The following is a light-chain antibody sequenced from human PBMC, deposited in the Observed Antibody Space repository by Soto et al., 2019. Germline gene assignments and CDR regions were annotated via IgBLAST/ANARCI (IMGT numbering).Light chain of an antibody. J-gene: IGLJ1*01. CDR3: SSYAGNNIHYV. Sequence: QSALTQPPSASGSAGQSVTISCTGNSTDVGGYNYVSWYQQHPGKAPKLMIYEVSKRPSGVPDRFSGSKSGNTASLTVSGLQAEDEADYYCSSYAGNNIHYVFGTGTKLTVL. CDR1: STDVGGYNY. V-gene: IGLV2-8*01. CDR2: EVS.